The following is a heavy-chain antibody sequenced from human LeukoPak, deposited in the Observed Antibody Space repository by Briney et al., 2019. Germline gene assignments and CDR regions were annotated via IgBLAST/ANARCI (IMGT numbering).Heavy chain of an antibody. CDR1: GFTFSSYW. J-gene: IGHJ4*02. CDR3: ARIGGSYGGTNYFDY. CDR2: IKQDGSEK. V-gene: IGHV3-7*01. D-gene: IGHD1-26*01. Sequence: GGSLRLSCAASGFTFSSYWMSWVRRAPGKGLEWVANIKQDGSEKYYVDSVKGRFTISRDNAKNSLYLQMNSLRAEDTAVYYCARIGGSYGGTNYFDYWGQGTLVTVSS.